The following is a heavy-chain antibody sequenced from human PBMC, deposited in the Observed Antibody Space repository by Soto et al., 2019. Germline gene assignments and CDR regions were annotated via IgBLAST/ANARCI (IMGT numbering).Heavy chain of an antibody. D-gene: IGHD2-15*01. Sequence: ETLSLTCTVSGVSFSTYYWSWIRQAPGKGLEWIGYIYYSGSSNYNPSLKSRVTMSVDTSKNQLSLKLSSVTAADTAVYYCARDQGGPFDYWGQGTLVTVSS. CDR2: IYYSGSS. J-gene: IGHJ4*02. CDR1: GVSFSTYY. CDR3: ARDQGGPFDY. V-gene: IGHV4-59*01.